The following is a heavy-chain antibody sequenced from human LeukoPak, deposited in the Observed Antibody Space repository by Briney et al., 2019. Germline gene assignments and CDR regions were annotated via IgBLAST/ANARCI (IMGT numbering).Heavy chain of an antibody. J-gene: IGHJ5*02. V-gene: IGHV1-2*02. CDR1: GYTFTGYY. Sequence: ASVKVSCKASGYTFTGYYMHWVPQAPGQGREWMGWINPNSGGTNYAQKFQGRVTMTRDTSISTAYMELSRLRSDHTAVYYCARGPTGIAVADWFDPWGQGTLVTVSS. CDR3: ARGPTGIAVADWFDP. D-gene: IGHD6-19*01. CDR2: INPNSGGT.